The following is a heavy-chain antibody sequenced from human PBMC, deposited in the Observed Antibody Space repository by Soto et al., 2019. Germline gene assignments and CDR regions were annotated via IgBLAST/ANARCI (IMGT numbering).Heavy chain of an antibody. Sequence: SETLSLTCAVSGDSISSGGYSWSWIRQPPGKGLEWIGYIYHSGSASYNPSLKSRVTISVDGSKNHFSLQLSSVTAADTAVYVCARVRVLPADNFDSRGQGNLVTVSS. V-gene: IGHV4-30-2*01. D-gene: IGHD2-8*02. J-gene: IGHJ4*02. CDR1: GDSISSGGYS. CDR3: ARVRVLPADNFDS. CDR2: IYHSGSA.